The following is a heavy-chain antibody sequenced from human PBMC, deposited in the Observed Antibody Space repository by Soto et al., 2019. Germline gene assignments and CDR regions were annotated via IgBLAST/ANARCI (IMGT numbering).Heavy chain of an antibody. J-gene: IGHJ5*02. CDR3: ARGGFNYAS. CDR2: ISSSGVSM. D-gene: IGHD5-18*01. V-gene: IGHV3-11*01. CDR1: GFTFSSSY. Sequence: QVQLLQSGGGLVKPGGSLRLSCAASGFTFSSSYMSWIRQAPGKGLEWVSYISSSGVSMYYADSVKGRFTISRDNANNSLYLQMNSLRTEDTAVYYCARGGFNYASWGQGTLVTVSP.